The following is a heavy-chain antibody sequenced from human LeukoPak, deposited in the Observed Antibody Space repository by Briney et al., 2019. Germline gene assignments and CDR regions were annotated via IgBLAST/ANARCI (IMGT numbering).Heavy chain of an antibody. V-gene: IGHV3-64*02. J-gene: IGHJ4*02. CDR3: ARGRTWTYSFDY. CDR2: INVNGDST. CDR1: GFTFTHYS. D-gene: IGHD3/OR15-3a*01. Sequence: GGSLRLSCAASGFTFTHYSMHWVRQAPGKGPEYVSTINVNGDSTFYADSVRGRFTISRDNSKNTLYLQLNSLGGDDMGVYFCARGRTWTYSFDYWGQGALVTVSS.